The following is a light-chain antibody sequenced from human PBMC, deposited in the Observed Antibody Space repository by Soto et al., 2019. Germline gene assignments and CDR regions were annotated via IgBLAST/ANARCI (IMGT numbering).Light chain of an antibody. J-gene: IGKJ5*01. CDR1: HSLVHSDGNTY. CDR3: MQVVNFPLVFA. V-gene: IGKV2-24*01. Sequence: VMTQTPLSSGVTLGQPASISCTSSHSLVHSDGNTYVSWLQQRPGQPPKLLIYQVSKRFAGVPDRSSGSGAGKDFTLKISRVEPEDVGVYYCMQVVNFPLVFAFGQVTRLDI. CDR2: QVS.